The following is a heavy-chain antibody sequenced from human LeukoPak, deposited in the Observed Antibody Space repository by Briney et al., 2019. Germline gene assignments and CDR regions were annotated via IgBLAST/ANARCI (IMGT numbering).Heavy chain of an antibody. V-gene: IGHV1-8*01. J-gene: IGHJ6*02. CDR1: GYTFTSYD. CDR3: ARGAGYYDILTGPYYYYYGMDV. Sequence: ASVKVSCKASGYTFTSYDINWVRQATGQGLEWMGWMNPNSGYTGYAQKFQGRVTMTRNTSISTAYMELSSLRSEDTAVYYCARGAGYYDILTGPYYYYYGMDVWGQGTTVTVSS. CDR2: MNPNSGYT. D-gene: IGHD3-9*01.